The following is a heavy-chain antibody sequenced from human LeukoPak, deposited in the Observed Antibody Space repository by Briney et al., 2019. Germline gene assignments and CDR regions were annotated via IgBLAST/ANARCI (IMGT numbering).Heavy chain of an antibody. D-gene: IGHD3-10*01. CDR2: IVVGSGNT. V-gene: IGHV1-58*01. Sequence: SVKVSCKASGFTFTSSAVQWVRQARGQRLEWIGWIVVGSGNTNYAQKFQERVTITRDMSTSTAYMELSSLRSEDTAVYYCANLPVRGVKHYYYYGMDVWGQGTTVTVSS. CDR1: GFTFTSSA. CDR3: ANLPVRGVKHYYYYGMDV. J-gene: IGHJ6*02.